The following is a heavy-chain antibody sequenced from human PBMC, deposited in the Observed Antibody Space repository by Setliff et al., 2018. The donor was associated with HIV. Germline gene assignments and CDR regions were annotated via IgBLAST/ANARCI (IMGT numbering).Heavy chain of an antibody. J-gene: IGHJ5*02. Sequence: SETLSLTCTVSGGSISSSSYYWGRIRQPPGKGLEWIGSLFHSGSTYYNPSLKSRVTISVDTSKNQFSLKLSSVTAADTAIYYCARSDFWVGYTALYNWFDPWGQGTQVTVSS. CDR1: GGSISSSSYY. V-gene: IGHV4-39*07. CDR3: ARSDFWVGYTALYNWFDP. D-gene: IGHD3-3*01. CDR2: LFHSGST.